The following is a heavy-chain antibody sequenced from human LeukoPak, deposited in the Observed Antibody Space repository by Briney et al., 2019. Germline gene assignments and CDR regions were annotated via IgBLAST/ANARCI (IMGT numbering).Heavy chain of an antibody. D-gene: IGHD3-16*01. V-gene: IGHV3-23*01. CDR2: ISGSGGST. Sequence: GGFLRLSCAASGFTFSSYAMSWVRQAPGKGLEWVSAISGSGGSTYYADSVKGRFTISRDNSKNTLYLQMNSLRAEDTAVYYCAKDQKAGGYYYYGMDVWGQGTTVTVSS. J-gene: IGHJ6*02. CDR1: GFTFSSYA. CDR3: AKDQKAGGYYYYGMDV.